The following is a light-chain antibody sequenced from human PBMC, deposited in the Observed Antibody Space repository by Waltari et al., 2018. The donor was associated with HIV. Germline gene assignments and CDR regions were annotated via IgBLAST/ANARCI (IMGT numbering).Light chain of an antibody. V-gene: IGKV2-30*01. CDR1: QSLVYTDVNTL. Sequence: DVVLTQSLLLQTVTLGQPASISCNASQSLVYTDVNTLLDWFQQRPGQSPRRLLYQVSTRDSGVPDRFIGSGSCTDFSLKIKTVAAEDVATYYCMQGTRWPPYTFGQGTKLEI. CDR3: MQGTRWPPYT. J-gene: IGKJ2*01. CDR2: QVS.